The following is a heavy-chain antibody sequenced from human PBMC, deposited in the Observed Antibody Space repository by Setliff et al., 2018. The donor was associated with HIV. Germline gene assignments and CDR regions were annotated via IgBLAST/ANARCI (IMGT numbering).Heavy chain of an antibody. V-gene: IGHV1-18*01. Sequence: ASVKVSCKASAYTFTSYGISWVRQAPGQGLEWMGWISAHNGNTNYAQNFQGRVIMTTDTSTSTAYMELRSLRSDDTAVYYCAKDRTGTGTTLHVWGKGTTVTVSS. CDR3: AKDRTGTGTTLHV. CDR2: ISAHNGNT. CDR1: AYTFTSYG. D-gene: IGHD1-7*01. J-gene: IGHJ6*04.